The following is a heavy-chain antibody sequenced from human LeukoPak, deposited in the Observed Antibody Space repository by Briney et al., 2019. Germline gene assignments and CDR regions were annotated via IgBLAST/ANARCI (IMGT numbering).Heavy chain of an antibody. V-gene: IGHV1-46*01. Sequence: ASVNVSCKASGYTFTSYYMHWVRQAPGQGLEWMGIINPSGGSTSYAQKFQGRVTMTRDTSTSTVYMELSSLRSEDTAVYYCARSGGGQQWPRNPFDYWGQGTLVTVSS. CDR3: ARSGGGQQWPRNPFDY. D-gene: IGHD6-19*01. CDR1: GYTFTSYY. CDR2: INPSGGST. J-gene: IGHJ4*02.